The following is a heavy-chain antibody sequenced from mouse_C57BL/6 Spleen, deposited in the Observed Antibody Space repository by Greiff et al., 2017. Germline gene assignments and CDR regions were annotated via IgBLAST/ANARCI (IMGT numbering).Heavy chain of an antibody. D-gene: IGHD4-1*01. Sequence: VQLQQSGAELVRPGASVKLSCTASGFNIKDDYMHWVKQRPEQGLEWIGWIYPENGDTEYALKFQDQATITADTSSNTAYLQLSSLTSEDTAVYYCTPGTWFAYWGQGTLVTVSA. J-gene: IGHJ3*01. V-gene: IGHV14-4*01. CDR1: GFNIKDDY. CDR3: TPGTWFAY. CDR2: IYPENGDT.